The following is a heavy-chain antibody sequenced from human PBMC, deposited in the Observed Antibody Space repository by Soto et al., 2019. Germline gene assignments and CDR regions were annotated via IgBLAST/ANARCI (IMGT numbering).Heavy chain of an antibody. D-gene: IGHD2-2*01. CDR3: AKGRGYCSSTSCYVGSDY. J-gene: IGHJ4*02. Sequence: PGGSLRLSCAASGFTFSSYDMHWVRQATGKGLEWVSAIGSGGGTYYADSVKGRFTISRENSKNSLYLQMNSLRAEDTAVYYCAKGRGYCSSTSCYVGSDYWGQGTLVTVSS. CDR2: IGSGGGT. CDR1: GFTFSSYD. V-gene: IGHV3-13*01.